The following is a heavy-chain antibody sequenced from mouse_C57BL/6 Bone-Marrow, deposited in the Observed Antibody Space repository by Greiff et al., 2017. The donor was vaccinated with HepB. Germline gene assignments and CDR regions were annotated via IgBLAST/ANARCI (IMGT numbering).Heavy chain of an antibody. V-gene: IGHV1-50*01. CDR2: IDPSDSYT. J-gene: IGHJ4*01. Sequence: QVQLQQPGAELVKPGASVKLSCKASGYTFTSYWMQWVKQRPGQGLEWIGEIDPSDSYTNYNQKFKGKATLTVDTSSSTAYMQLSSLTSEDSAVYYFARYGYYGSRRGYYAMDYWGQGTSVTVSS. D-gene: IGHD1-1*01. CDR1: GYTFTSYW. CDR3: ARYGYYGSRRGYYAMDY.